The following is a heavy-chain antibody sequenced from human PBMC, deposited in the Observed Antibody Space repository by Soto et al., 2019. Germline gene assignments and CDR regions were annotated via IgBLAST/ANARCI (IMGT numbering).Heavy chain of an antibody. D-gene: IGHD3-22*01. CDR1: GFTFRSYA. Sequence: PGGSLRLSCAASGFTFRSYAMSWVRQAPGKGLEWVSGISGSGGSTYYADSVKGRFTISRDDSKNTLYLQMNSLRAEDTAVYYCGKYPITYYYDTSGYPVSFVDYWGQGTLVTVSS. CDR2: ISGSGGST. J-gene: IGHJ4*02. V-gene: IGHV3-23*01. CDR3: GKYPITYYYDTSGYPVSFVDY.